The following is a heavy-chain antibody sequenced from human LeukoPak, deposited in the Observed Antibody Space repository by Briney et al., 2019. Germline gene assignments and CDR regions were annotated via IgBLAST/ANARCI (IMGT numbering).Heavy chain of an antibody. J-gene: IGHJ1*01. Sequence: TGGSLRLSCAASGFIFSDYSMTWVRQAPGKGLEWVANLDQGGSDDFYLDSVRGRFIISRDNAQNSMYLQMNSLRVEDTAVYYCTSWGDTTAEYFQRWGQGTLVTVSS. D-gene: IGHD2-21*02. CDR2: LDQGGSDD. V-gene: IGHV3-7*01. CDR3: TSWGDTTAEYFQR. CDR1: GFIFSDYS.